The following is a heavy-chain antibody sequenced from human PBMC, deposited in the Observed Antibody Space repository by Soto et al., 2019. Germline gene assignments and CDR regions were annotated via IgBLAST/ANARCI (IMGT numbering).Heavy chain of an antibody. CDR1: GFSLNTRGVG. CDR2: IHWDDDK. V-gene: IGHV2-5*02. D-gene: IGHD6-13*01. J-gene: IGHJ5*02. Sequence: QITLKESGPTLVQPTQTLTLTCTFSGFSLNTRGVGVGWIRQPPGKALEWLALIHWDDDKYYRPSLKSRLSITKDTARNQVVLTMTNMDSVDTATYYCAPRIVQLVRGPWFDPWGQGTLVTVSS. CDR3: APRIVQLVRGPWFDP.